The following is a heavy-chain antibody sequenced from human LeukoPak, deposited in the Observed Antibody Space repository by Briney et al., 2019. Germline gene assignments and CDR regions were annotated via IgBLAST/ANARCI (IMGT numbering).Heavy chain of an antibody. J-gene: IGHJ5*02. CDR1: GFTFSSYP. CDR2: ISNGGNDK. CDR3: AKGPYSSSSEWFDP. Sequence: AGGSLRLSCAASGFTFSSYPMHWVRQAPGKGLEWVAVISNGGNDKHYADSVKGRFTISRDNSKNTVYLQMNSLRAEDTAIYFCAKGPYSSSSEWFDPWGQGTLITVSS. V-gene: IGHV3-30*04. D-gene: IGHD6-6*01.